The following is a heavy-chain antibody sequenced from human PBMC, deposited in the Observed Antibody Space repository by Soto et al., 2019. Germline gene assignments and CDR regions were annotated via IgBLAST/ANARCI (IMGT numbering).Heavy chain of an antibody. V-gene: IGHV6-1*01. Sequence: SQTLSLTCAISVDSVSSNSAAWNWIRQSPLRGLEWLGRTYYKSKWNNDYALSVKSRITINPDTSKNQFSLHLYSVTPEDTAVYYCTEITWFRGMDVWGQGTPVTVSS. CDR2: TYYKSKWNN. D-gene: IGHD3-10*01. J-gene: IGHJ6*02. CDR3: TEITWFRGMDV. CDR1: VDSVSSNSAA.